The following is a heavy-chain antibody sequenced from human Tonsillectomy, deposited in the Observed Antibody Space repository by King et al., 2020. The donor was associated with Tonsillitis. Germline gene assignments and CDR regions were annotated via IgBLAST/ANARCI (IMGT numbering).Heavy chain of an antibody. CDR2: IYHSGST. CDR1: GGSISSYY. J-gene: IGHJ4*02. V-gene: IGHV4-59*01. CDR3: ARGVNDYVWGSYRYDY. Sequence: VQLQESGPGLVKPSETLSLTCTVSGGSISSYYWSWIRQPPGKGLEWVGYIYHSGSTSYNPSLKSRVTISVDTSKNQFSLKLSSVSAADTAVYYCARGVNDYVWGSYRYDYWGQGTLVTVSS. D-gene: IGHD3-16*02.